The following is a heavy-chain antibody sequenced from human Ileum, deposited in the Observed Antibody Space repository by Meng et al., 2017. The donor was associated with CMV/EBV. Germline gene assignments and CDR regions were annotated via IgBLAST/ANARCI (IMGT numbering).Heavy chain of an antibody. V-gene: IGHV3-23*03. D-gene: IGHD3-16*01. CDR3: AKDRNYYDYDYGMDV. Sequence: GGLLRFSCAAFGFIFSTHAMSWVRQAPGKGLEWVSVIYSVGTSTYYADSVKGRFTISRDNSKNTLYLQMNSLRAEDTAVYYCAKDRNYYDYDYGMDVWGQGTTVTVSS. CDR2: IYSVGTST. CDR1: GFIFSTHA. J-gene: IGHJ6*02.